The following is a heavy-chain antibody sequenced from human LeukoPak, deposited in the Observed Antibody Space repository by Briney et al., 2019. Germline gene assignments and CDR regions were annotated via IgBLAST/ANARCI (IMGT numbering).Heavy chain of an antibody. CDR3: ARVGSGYYGGDY. D-gene: IGHD3-22*01. Sequence: PSETLSLTFTVSGGSISNSYWSWIRQPPGKGLEWIGYIYYSGSTNYNPSLKSRVTISVDTSKNQFSLKLSSVTAADTAVYYCARVGSGYYGGDYWGQGTLVTVSS. CDR2: IYYSGST. CDR1: GGSISNSY. J-gene: IGHJ4*02. V-gene: IGHV4-59*01.